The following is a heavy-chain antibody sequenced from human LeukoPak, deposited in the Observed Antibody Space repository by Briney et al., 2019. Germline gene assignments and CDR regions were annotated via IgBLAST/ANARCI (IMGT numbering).Heavy chain of an antibody. CDR2: INPTGGST. CDR3: ARDNSVGDNAWWFDH. CDR1: GYTFTSYY. D-gene: IGHD1-26*01. V-gene: IGHV1-46*01. J-gene: IGHJ5*02. Sequence: ASVKVSCKASGYTFTSYYMHWVRQAPGQGLEWMGLINPTGGSTGYAQKFQGRVTMTRDMSTSTDYMELSSLRSDDTAIYYCARDNSVGDNAWWFDHWGQGTLVTVSS.